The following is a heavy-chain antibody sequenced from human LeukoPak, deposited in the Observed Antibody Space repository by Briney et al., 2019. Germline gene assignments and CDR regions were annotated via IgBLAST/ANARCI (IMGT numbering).Heavy chain of an antibody. V-gene: IGHV1-8*02. Sequence: ASVKVSCKTSGYTFSNYDINWVRQAAGQGLEWMGWMNPNSGNAAYAQKFQGRVTMTEDTSTDTAYMELSSLRSEDTAVYYCATESYSGSYLYAFDIWGQGTMVTVSS. CDR2: MNPNSGNA. J-gene: IGHJ3*02. D-gene: IGHD1-26*01. CDR3: ATESYSGSYLYAFDI. CDR1: GYTFSNYD.